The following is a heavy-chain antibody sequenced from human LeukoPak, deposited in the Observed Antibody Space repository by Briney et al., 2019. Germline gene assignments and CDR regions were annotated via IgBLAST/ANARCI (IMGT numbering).Heavy chain of an antibody. V-gene: IGHV4-34*01. CDR1: GGSFSGYY. CDR3: AAYYYDSSGTPY. D-gene: IGHD3-22*01. J-gene: IGHJ4*02. Sequence: SETLSLTCAVYGGSFSGYYWSWIRQPPGKGLEWIGEINHSGSTNYNPSLKSRVTISVDTSKNQFSLKLSSVTAADTAVYYCAAYYYDSSGTPYWGQGTLVTVSS. CDR2: INHSGST.